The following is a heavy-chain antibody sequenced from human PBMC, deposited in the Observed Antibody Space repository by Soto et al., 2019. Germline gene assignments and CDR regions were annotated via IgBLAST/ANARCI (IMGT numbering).Heavy chain of an antibody. D-gene: IGHD6-13*01. CDR2: IHHSGST. CDR1: GLSISSDNW. CDR3: ARDQGSHPGD. J-gene: IGHJ4*02. V-gene: IGHV4-4*02. Sequence: QVQLQESGPGLVRPSGTVSLTCAVSGLSISSDNWWSWVRQPPGKGLEWIGEIHHSGSTNYNPSPKSRVTMSVVPSQDLFSLTLNSVTAADTAFYYCARDQGSHPGDWGQGTLVSVSS.